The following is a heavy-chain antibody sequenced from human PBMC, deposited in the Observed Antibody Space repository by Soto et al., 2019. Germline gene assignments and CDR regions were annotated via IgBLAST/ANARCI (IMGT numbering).Heavy chain of an antibody. V-gene: IGHV1-69*04. Sequence: ASVKVSCKASGGTFSSYTISWVRQAPGQGLEWMGRIIPILGIANYAQKFQGRVTITADKSTSTAYMELSSLRSEDTAVYYCARDPSIAAAGIGDYWGQGTLVTVSS. J-gene: IGHJ4*02. CDR3: ARDPSIAAAGIGDY. D-gene: IGHD6-13*01. CDR1: GGTFSSYT. CDR2: IIPILGIA.